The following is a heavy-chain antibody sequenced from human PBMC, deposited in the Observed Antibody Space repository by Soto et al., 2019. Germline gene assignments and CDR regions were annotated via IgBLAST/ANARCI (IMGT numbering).Heavy chain of an antibody. CDR2: IYPGDSDT. V-gene: IGHV5-51*01. Sequence: GESLKISCNGSGGSFTSYWIGWVRQMPGTGLEWMGIIYPGDSDTRYSPSFQGQVTISADKSISTAYLQWSSLKASDTAMYYCARHGGIVLVPAPDYYYGMDVWGQGTTVTVSS. CDR1: GGSFTSYW. D-gene: IGHD2-2*01. J-gene: IGHJ6*02. CDR3: ARHGGIVLVPAPDYYYGMDV.